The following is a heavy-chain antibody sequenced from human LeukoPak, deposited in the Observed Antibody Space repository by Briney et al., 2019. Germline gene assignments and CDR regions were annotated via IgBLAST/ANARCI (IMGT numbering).Heavy chain of an antibody. CDR2: INHSGST. Sequence: ETLSLTCTVSGGSLSGSDYYWTWVRQPPGKGLEWIGEINHSGSTNYNPSLKSRVTISVDTSNNQFSLKLSSVTAADTAVYYCARGIAVAGFDPWGQGTLVTVSS. CDR1: GGSLSGSDYY. J-gene: IGHJ5*02. D-gene: IGHD6-19*01. V-gene: IGHV4-34*01. CDR3: ARGIAVAGFDP.